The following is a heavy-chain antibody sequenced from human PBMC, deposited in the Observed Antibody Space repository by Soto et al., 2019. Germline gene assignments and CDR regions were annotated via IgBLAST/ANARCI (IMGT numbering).Heavy chain of an antibody. J-gene: IGHJ3*02. CDR3: ARVAAVAGNDAFDI. V-gene: IGHV1-18*04. D-gene: IGHD6-19*01. CDR1: GYTLTSYG. Sequence: ASVKVSCKASGYTLTSYGISWVRQAPGQGLEWMGWISAYNGNTNYAQKLQGRVTMTTDTSTSTAYMELRSLRSDDTAVYYCARVAAVAGNDAFDIWGQGTMVTVSS. CDR2: ISAYNGNT.